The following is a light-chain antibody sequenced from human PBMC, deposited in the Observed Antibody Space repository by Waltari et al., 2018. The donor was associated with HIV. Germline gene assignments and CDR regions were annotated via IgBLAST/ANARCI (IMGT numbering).Light chain of an antibody. V-gene: IGKV3-15*01. CDR3: QQYNDWPPIFT. J-gene: IGKJ3*01. CDR1: QSISRN. CDR2: GAS. Sequence: EIVMTQSPATLSLSPGERATLSCRASQSISRNLAWYQQKPGQAPRLLIYGASTRASGFPARFSGSGSGTEFTLTINSLQSEDFAVYYCQQYNDWPPIFTFGPGTKVDIK.